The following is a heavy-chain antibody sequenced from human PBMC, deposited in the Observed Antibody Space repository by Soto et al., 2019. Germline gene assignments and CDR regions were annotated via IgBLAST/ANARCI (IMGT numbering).Heavy chain of an antibody. CDR3: ARVQYNAYDCKLAFDI. CDR2: IHAGNGYT. V-gene: IGHV1-3*01. Sequence: QVQLVQSGAQVKKPGASVKVSCKASGYTFDNYALHWVRQAPGRRLEWMGWIHAGNGYTKYSQSFQGRVTITRDTSGSTVHLDLSSLISEDTAVYYCARVQYNAYDCKLAFDIRGQGTMVSVSS. D-gene: IGHD5-12*01. CDR1: GYTFDNYA. J-gene: IGHJ3*02.